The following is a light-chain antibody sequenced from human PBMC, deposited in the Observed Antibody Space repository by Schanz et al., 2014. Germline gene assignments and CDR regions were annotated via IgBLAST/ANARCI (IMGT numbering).Light chain of an antibody. Sequence: QSALTQPASVSGSPGQSITITCTGTSSDVGGYKYVSWFQQHPGKAPKLMIYEVSKRPSGVPDRFSGSKSGNTASLTISGPQADDEADYYCCSYADSSTLFGPGTKLTVL. J-gene: IGLJ1*01. CDR1: SSDVGGYKY. CDR3: CSYADSSTL. V-gene: IGLV2-14*01. CDR2: EVS.